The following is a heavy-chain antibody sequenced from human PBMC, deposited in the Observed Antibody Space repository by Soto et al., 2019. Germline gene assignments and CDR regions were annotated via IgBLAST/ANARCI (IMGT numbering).Heavy chain of an antibody. CDR1: GGTFSSYA. D-gene: IGHD5-18*01. J-gene: IGHJ6*02. CDR3: AAGYSYGSYYYYGMDV. Sequence: ASVKVSCKASGGTFSSYAISWVRQAPGQGLEWMGGIIPIFGTANYAQKFQGRVTITADESTSTAYMELSSLRSEDTAVYYCAAGYSYGSYYYYGMDVWGQGTTVTVSS. V-gene: IGHV1-69*13. CDR2: IIPIFGTA.